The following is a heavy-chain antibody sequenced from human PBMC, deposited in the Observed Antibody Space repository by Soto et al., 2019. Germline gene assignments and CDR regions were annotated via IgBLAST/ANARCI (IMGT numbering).Heavy chain of an antibody. CDR2: IYYSGST. V-gene: IGHV4-59*01. CDR3: ARGKAKAVYAPLYYYGMDV. D-gene: IGHD2-8*01. J-gene: IGHJ6*02. CDR1: GGSISSYY. Sequence: LSLTCTVSGGSISSYYWSWIRQPPGKGLEWIGYIYYSGSTNYNPSLKSRVTISVDTSKNQFSLKLSSVTAADTAVYYCARGKAKAVYAPLYYYGMDVWGQGTTVTVSS.